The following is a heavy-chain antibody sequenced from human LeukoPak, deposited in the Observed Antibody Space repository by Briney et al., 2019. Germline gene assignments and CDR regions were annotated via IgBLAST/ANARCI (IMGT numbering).Heavy chain of an antibody. J-gene: IGHJ5*02. V-gene: IGHV1-2*02. CDR1: GYSFTGYY. CDR2: INPDTGGT. D-gene: IGHD3-3*01. Sequence: AAVKVSCQASGYSFTGYYMYWVRQAPGQGLEWMGWINPDTGGTNYAPKFQGRVTMTRDTSISAAYMEVSRLRSDDTAVYYCARGAFGVGGTWHNWFDPWGQGTLVTVSA. CDR3: ARGAFGVGGTWHNWFDP.